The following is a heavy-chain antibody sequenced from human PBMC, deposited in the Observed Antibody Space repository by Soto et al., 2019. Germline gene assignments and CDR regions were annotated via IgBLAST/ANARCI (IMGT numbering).Heavy chain of an antibody. V-gene: IGHV1-69*01. Sequence: QVQLVQSGAEVKKPGSSVKVSCKASGGSFSSYAISWVRQAPGQGLEWMGGIIPIFGTANYAQKFQGRVTITADESTSTAYMELSSLRSEDTAVYYCAIKGRGWESYYDHFDYRGQGTLVTVSS. D-gene: IGHD1-26*01. CDR2: IIPIFGTA. CDR1: GGSFSSYA. J-gene: IGHJ4*02. CDR3: AIKGRGWESYYDHFDY.